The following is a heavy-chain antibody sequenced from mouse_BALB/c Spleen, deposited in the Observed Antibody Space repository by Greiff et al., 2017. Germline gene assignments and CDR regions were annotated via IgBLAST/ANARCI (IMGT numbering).Heavy chain of an antibody. J-gene: IGHJ3*01. V-gene: IGHV1-69*02. D-gene: IGHD2-13*01. CDR1: GYTFTSYW. CDR2: IYPSDSYT. CDR3: TRSGGDYWFAY. Sequence: QVQLQQPGAELVRPGASVKLSCKASGYTFTSYWINWVKQRPGQGLEWIGNIYPSDSYTNYNQKFKDKATLTVDKSSSTAYMQLSRPTSEDSAVYYCTRSGGDYWFAYWGQGTLVTVSA.